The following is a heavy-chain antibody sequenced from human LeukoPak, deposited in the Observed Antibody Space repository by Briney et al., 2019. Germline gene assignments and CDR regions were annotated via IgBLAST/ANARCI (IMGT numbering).Heavy chain of an antibody. J-gene: IGHJ5*02. D-gene: IGHD3-10*01. Sequence: GESLKISCKGSGYSFTSYWIGWVRQMPGKGLERMGIIYPGDSDTRYSPSFQGQVTISADKSISTAYLQWSSLKASDTATYYCARQETTYYYGSGSYSNWFDPWGQGTLVTVSS. CDR2: IYPGDSDT. CDR1: GYSFTSYW. V-gene: IGHV5-51*01. CDR3: ARQETTYYYGSGSYSNWFDP.